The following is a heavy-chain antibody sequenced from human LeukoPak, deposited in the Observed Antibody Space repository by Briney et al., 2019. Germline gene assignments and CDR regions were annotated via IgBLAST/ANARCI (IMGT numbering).Heavy chain of an antibody. CDR1: GYTFTSYD. CDR3: ATARGYSYGYVGNYFDY. J-gene: IGHJ4*02. Sequence: ASVKVSCKASGYTFTSYDINWVRQATGQGLEWMGWMNSNGGNTGYAQKFQGRVTMTRNTSISTAYMELSSLRSEDTAVYYCATARGYSYGYVGNYFDYWGQGTLVTVSS. D-gene: IGHD5-18*01. V-gene: IGHV1-8*01. CDR2: MNSNGGNT.